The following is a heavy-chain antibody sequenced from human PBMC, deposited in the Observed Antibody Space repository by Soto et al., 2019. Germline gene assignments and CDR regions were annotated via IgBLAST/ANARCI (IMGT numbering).Heavy chain of an antibody. CDR1: GGSIDTYY. V-gene: IGHV4-59*08. D-gene: IGHD3-10*01. CDR3: ARLGGYYQSLDT. Sequence: PSETLSLTCTVSGGSIDTYYWSWIRQPPVNGLQFIGYIYYIFSTTYVPSLKSRFTMSLYMSKNHFSLKLTSVTAAYTAVYYCARLGGYYQSLDTWGQGTMVTVSS. J-gene: IGHJ5*02. CDR2: IYYIFST.